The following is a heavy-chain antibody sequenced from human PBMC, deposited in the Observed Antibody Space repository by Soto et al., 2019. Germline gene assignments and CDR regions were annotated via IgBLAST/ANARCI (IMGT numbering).Heavy chain of an antibody. CDR1: GFTFGDYA. V-gene: IGHV3-49*04. Sequence: EVQRVESGGGLVQPGRSLRLSCTASGFTFGDYAMSWVRQAPGKGLEWVGFIRRKAYGGTTEYAASVKGRFTISRDDTKSSAYLQMNSLKTDDTAVYYCTRAFGDSNYFARPYYYYYGMDVWGQGTTVTVSS. CDR3: TRAFGDSNYFARPYYYYYGMDV. CDR2: IRRKAYGGTT. J-gene: IGHJ6*02. D-gene: IGHD4-4*01.